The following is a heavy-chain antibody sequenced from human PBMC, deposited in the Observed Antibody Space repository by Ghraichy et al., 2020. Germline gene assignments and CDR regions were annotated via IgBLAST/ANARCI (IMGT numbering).Heavy chain of an antibody. J-gene: IGHJ6*03. V-gene: IGHV3-30-3*01. CDR1: GFTFSSYA. Sequence: GESLNISCAASGFTFSSYAMHWVRQAPGKGLEWVAVISYDGSNKYYADSVKGRFTISRDNSKNTLYLQMNSLRAEDTAVYYCARDRMYYYGSNYYYMDVWGKGTTVTVSS. CDR2: ISYDGSNK. CDR3: ARDRMYYYGSNYYYMDV. D-gene: IGHD3-10*01.